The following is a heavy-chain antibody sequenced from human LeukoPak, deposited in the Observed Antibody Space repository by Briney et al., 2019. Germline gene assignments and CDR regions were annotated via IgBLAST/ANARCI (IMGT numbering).Heavy chain of an antibody. J-gene: IGHJ4*02. V-gene: IGHV3-7*01. CDR1: GFTFSSNW. Sequence: GGSLRLSCAASGFTFSSNWMSWVRQAPGKGLEWVANIKQDGSEKYYVDSVKGRFTISRDNAKNSLYLHMNSVRAGDTAVYYCARALVVAATTENWGQGTLVTVSS. D-gene: IGHD2-15*01. CDR2: IKQDGSEK. CDR3: ARALVVAATTEN.